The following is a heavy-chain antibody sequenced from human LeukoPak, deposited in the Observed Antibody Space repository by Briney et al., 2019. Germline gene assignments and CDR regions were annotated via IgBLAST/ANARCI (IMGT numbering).Heavy chain of an antibody. V-gene: IGHV1-2*06. CDR3: ARFYPSHRDAFDI. CDR1: GYTFSDYY. D-gene: IGHD2/OR15-2a*01. CDR2: INPKSGGT. J-gene: IGHJ3*02. Sequence: ASVTVSCKASGYTFSDYYMHWVRQAPGDGLEWMGRINPKSGGTNYAQKFQGRVTMTRDTSISTAYMELSRLRSDDTAVYYCARFYPSHRDAFDIWGQGTMVAVSS.